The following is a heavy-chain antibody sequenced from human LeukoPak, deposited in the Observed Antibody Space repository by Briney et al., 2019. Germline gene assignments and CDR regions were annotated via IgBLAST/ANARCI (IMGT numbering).Heavy chain of an antibody. CDR2: INSRGRTI. CDR1: GFTFSRYE. D-gene: IGHD5/OR15-5a*01. Sequence: QSGGSLRLSCAASGFTFSRYEMNWVRQAPGKGLXXXSYINSRGRTIYYADSVKGRFTISRDNAKNSLYLQMNSLRAEDTAVYYCARDFYDTVYDAFDIWGQGTMVTVSS. V-gene: IGHV3-48*03. CDR3: ARDFYDTVYDAFDI. J-gene: IGHJ3*02.